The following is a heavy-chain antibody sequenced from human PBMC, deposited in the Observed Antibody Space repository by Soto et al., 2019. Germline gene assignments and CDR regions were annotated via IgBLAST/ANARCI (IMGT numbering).Heavy chain of an antibody. V-gene: IGHV4-30-4*01. CDR2: ISYSGTT. CDR3: ARTNYYYVWGSYRFDY. D-gene: IGHD3-16*02. Sequence: QVQLQESGPGLVKPSQTLSLTCTVSGGSITSGDYYWSWVRQPPGKGLEWIGYISYSGTTYYNPSLKSRVSISADTSKNQFSLKLTSVTAADTAVYYCARTNYYYVWGSYRFDYWGQGTLVTVSS. CDR1: GGSITSGDYY. J-gene: IGHJ4*02.